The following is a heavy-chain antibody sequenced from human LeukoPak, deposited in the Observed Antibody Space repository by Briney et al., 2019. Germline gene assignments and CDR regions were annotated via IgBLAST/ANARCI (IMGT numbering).Heavy chain of an antibody. Sequence: PSETLSLTCTVSGGSISSYYCSWIRQPPGKGLEWIGYLYYTGSTNYNPSLKGRVTISGDTSKNQFSLKLSSVTAADTAVYYCATYRPHFGMDVWGQGTTVTVSS. D-gene: IGHD2-2*01. J-gene: IGHJ6*02. CDR1: GGSISSYY. CDR3: ATYRPHFGMDV. V-gene: IGHV4-59*08. CDR2: LYYTGST.